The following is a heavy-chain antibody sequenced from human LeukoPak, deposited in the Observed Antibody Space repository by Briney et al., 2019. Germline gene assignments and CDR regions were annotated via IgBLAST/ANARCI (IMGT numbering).Heavy chain of an antibody. D-gene: IGHD3-22*01. Sequence: PSETLSLTCTFSGDSISRSNFYWGWIRQPPGKGLEWIGSIHHSGSTYYNPSLKSRVNISVDTSKNQFSLKLSSVTAADTAVYYCARPTYYDNSGYYYWGQGTLVTVSS. CDR1: GDSISRSNFY. J-gene: IGHJ4*02. CDR3: ARPTYYDNSGYYY. CDR2: IHHSGST. V-gene: IGHV4-39*01.